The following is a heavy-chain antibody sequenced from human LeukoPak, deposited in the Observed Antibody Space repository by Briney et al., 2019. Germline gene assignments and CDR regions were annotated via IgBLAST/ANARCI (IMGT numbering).Heavy chain of an antibody. J-gene: IGHJ4*02. D-gene: IGHD3-3*01. CDR2: VDPEDGET. V-gene: IGHV1-69-2*01. CDR3: ATPPLGFGVVIDY. Sequence: GASVKVSCKASGYMFTDYYMHWVQQAPGKGLEWMGRVDPEDGETTYAEKFQGRVTITADTSTDTAYMEPSSLRSEDTAVYYCATPPLGFGVVIDYWGQGTLVTVSS. CDR1: GYMFTDYY.